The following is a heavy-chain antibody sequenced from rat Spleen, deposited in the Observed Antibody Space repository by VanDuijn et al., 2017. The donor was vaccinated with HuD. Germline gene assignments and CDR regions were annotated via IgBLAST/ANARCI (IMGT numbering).Heavy chain of an antibody. CDR2: ITNTGGSI. D-gene: IGHD4-3*01. Sequence: EVQLVESGGGLVQPGRSLKLSCVASGFTFNNYWMSWIRQAPGKGLEWVASITNTGGSIYYPDSVKGRFTISRDNAQNTLYLKMNSLRSEDTATYYCTRDWQCGDYFDYWCQGVMVTVSS. CDR3: TRDWQCGDYFDY. V-gene: IGHV5-31*01. J-gene: IGHJ2*01. CDR1: GFTFNNYW.